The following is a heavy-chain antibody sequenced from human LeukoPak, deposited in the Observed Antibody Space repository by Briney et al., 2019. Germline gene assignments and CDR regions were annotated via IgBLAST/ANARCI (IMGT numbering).Heavy chain of an antibody. CDR2: ISAYNGNT. CDR1: GYTFTSYG. CDR3: ARPYYYDSSGYYRGDPPDYFDY. D-gene: IGHD3-22*01. Sequence: ASVKVSCKASGYTFTSYGISWVRQAPGQGLEWMGWISAYNGNTNYAQKLQGRVTMTTDTSTSTAYMELRSLRSDDTAVYYCARPYYYDSSGYYRGDPPDYFDYWGQGTLVTVSS. J-gene: IGHJ4*02. V-gene: IGHV1-18*01.